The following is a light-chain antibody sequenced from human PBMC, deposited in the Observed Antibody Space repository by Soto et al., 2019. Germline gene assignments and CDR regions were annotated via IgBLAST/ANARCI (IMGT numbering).Light chain of an antibody. CDR1: QSVSSY. V-gene: IGKV3-11*01. J-gene: IGKJ3*01. Sequence: EFVLTQSPATLSLSPGERATLSCRASQSVSSYLAWYQQKPGQAPRLLIYDASKRATGIPARFSGSGSGTDFPPTISRLEPKVFAVYYCQKRGTRPQTFGPGTKVD. CDR2: DAS. CDR3: QKRGTRPQT.